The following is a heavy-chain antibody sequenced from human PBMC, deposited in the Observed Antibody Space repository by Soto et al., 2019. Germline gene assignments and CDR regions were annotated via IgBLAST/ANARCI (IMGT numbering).Heavy chain of an antibody. CDR2: ISAYNGNT. Sequence: ASVKVSCKASGYTFTSYGISWVRQAPGQGLEWMGWISAYNGNTNYAQKLQGRVTTTTDTSTSTAYMELRSLRSDDTAVYYCARSAFPAPRQYHYYYGMDVWGQGTTVTVSS. D-gene: IGHD2-2*01. V-gene: IGHV1-18*04. CDR1: GYTFTSYG. J-gene: IGHJ6*02. CDR3: ARSAFPAPRQYHYYYGMDV.